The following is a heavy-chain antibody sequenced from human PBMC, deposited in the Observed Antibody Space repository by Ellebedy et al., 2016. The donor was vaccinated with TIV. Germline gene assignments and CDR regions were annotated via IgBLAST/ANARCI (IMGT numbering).Heavy chain of an antibody. CDR3: ARETFNDVDLKVWGVLDI. D-gene: IGHD1-1*01. Sequence: GGSLRLSCAVSGFTVISTYMSRVRQAPGKGLEWVSLISNDGTTYYADSVKGRFTISRDDSKNTLDLQMNSLRVEDAAVYYCARETFNDVDLKVWGVLDIWGQGTMVTVSS. CDR2: ISNDGTT. J-gene: IGHJ3*02. V-gene: IGHV3-66*01. CDR1: GFTVISTY.